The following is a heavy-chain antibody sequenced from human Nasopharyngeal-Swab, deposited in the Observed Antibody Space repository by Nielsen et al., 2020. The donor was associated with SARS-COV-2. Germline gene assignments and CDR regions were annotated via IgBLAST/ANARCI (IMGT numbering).Heavy chain of an antibody. CDR2: IYSGGST. D-gene: IGHD2/OR15-2a*01. V-gene: IGHV3-66*01. J-gene: IGHJ6*03. CDR3: GTTPAGTYYYYMDF. CDR1: GFTVSSNY. Sequence: GGSPRLSCAASGFTVSSNYMSWVRQAPGKGLEWVSVIYSGGSTYYADSVKGRFTISRDNSKNTLYLQMNSLRAEDTAVYYSGTTPAGTYYYYMDFWGKGTTVTVSS.